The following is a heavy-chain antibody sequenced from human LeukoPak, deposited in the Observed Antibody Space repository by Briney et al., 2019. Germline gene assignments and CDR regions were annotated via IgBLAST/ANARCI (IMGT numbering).Heavy chain of an antibody. J-gene: IGHJ5*02. D-gene: IGHD4-17*01. CDR2: INHSGST. CDR1: GGSFSGYY. Sequence: SETLSLTCAVYGGSFSGYYWSWIRQPPGKGLEWIGEINHSGSTNYNPSLKSRVTISVDTSKNQFSLKLSSVTAADTAVYYCAIADYGDYLTSWGQGTLVTVSS. V-gene: IGHV4-34*01. CDR3: AIADYGDYLTS.